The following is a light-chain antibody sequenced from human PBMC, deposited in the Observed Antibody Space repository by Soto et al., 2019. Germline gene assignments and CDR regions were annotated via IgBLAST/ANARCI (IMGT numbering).Light chain of an antibody. Sequence: QSVLTQPPSASGTPGQRVTISCSGSNSNIGSNAVNWYQQLPGTAPKLLIYYNNQRPSGVPDRFSGSKSGTSASLAISGLQSEYEADYYCAAWDDSLNGPVFGGGTKLTVL. CDR3: AAWDDSLNGPV. V-gene: IGLV1-44*01. CDR2: YNN. CDR1: NSNIGSNA. J-gene: IGLJ2*01.